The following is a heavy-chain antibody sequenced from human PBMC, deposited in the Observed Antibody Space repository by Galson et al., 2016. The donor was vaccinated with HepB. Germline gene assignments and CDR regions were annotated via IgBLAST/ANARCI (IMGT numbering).Heavy chain of an antibody. V-gene: IGHV4-34*01. CDR3: ARWGTYSEKHAFDI. CDR1: GGSFSGYH. Sequence: ETLSLTCDVYGGSFSGYHWSWIRQPPGKGLEWIGEISHSGGTDYNPSLKSRVTMSVDTSKNQFSLRLSSVTAADTAVYYCARWGTYSEKHAFDIWGQGTMVTVSS. D-gene: IGHD3-16*01. CDR2: ISHSGGT. J-gene: IGHJ3*02.